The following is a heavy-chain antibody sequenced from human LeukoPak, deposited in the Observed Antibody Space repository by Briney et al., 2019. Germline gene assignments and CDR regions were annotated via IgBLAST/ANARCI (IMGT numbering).Heavy chain of an antibody. Sequence: SETLSLTCAVYGGSFSGYYWSWIRQPPGKGLEWIGEINHSGSTNYNPSLKSRVTISVDTSKNQFSLKLSSVTAADTAVYYCARHTRTNYYDSSTNAFDIWGQGTMVTVSS. V-gene: IGHV4-34*01. CDR2: INHSGST. D-gene: IGHD3-22*01. J-gene: IGHJ3*02. CDR3: ARHTRTNYYDSSTNAFDI. CDR1: GGSFSGYY.